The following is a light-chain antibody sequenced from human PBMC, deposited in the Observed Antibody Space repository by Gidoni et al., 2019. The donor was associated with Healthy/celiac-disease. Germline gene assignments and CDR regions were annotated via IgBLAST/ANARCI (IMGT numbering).Light chain of an antibody. CDR2: KDS. J-gene: IGLJ3*02. Sequence: SYELTQPPSVSVSPGQTARITCSGDALPQQYAYWYQQKPGQAPGLVLYKDSERPSGIPERFSGSSSGTTVTLTISGVQAEDEADYYCQSADSSGTYPNWVFGGGTKLTVL. V-gene: IGLV3-25*03. CDR1: ALPQQY. CDR3: QSADSSGTYPNWV.